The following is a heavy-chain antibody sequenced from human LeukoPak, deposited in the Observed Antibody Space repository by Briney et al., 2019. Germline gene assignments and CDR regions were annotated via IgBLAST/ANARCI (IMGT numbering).Heavy chain of an antibody. CDR2: MNPNSGNT. CDR1: GYTFTSND. D-gene: IGHD2-15*01. CDR3: ASRRCGAGSCFPGY. J-gene: IGHJ4*02. V-gene: IGHV1-8*01. Sequence: ASVKVSCKASGYTFTSNDISWVRQATGQGLEWMGWMNPNSGNTGYAQKFQGRVTMTRDTSISTAYMELSSLTSEDTAVYYCASRRCGAGSCFPGYWGQGTLVTVSS.